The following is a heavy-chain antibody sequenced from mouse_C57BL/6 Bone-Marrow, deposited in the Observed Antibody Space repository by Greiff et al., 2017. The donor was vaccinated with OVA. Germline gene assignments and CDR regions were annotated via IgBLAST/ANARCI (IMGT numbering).Heavy chain of an antibody. CDR2: ISSGGSYT. CDR3: ARPPITTVVYFDY. Sequence: DVMLVESGGDLVKPGGSLKLSCAASGFTFSSYGMSWVRQTPDKRLEWVATISSGGSYTYYPDSVKGRFTISRDNAKNTLYLQMSSLQSEDTAMYYCARPPITTVVYFDYWGQGTTLTVSS. J-gene: IGHJ2*01. CDR1: GFTFSSYG. D-gene: IGHD1-1*01. V-gene: IGHV5-6*02.